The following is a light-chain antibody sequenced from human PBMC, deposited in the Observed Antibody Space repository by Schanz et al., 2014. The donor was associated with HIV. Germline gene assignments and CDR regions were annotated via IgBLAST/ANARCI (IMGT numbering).Light chain of an antibody. CDR1: QGISSY. J-gene: IGKJ4*01. CDR2: AAS. Sequence: IQLTQSPSSLSAFVGDRVTITCRASQGISSYLAWYQQKPGKAPKLLIYAASTLQSGVPSRFSGSGSGTDFTLTISSLQPDDFATYYCQQYNTFPLTFGGGTKVEIK. V-gene: IGKV1-9*01. CDR3: QQYNTFPLT.